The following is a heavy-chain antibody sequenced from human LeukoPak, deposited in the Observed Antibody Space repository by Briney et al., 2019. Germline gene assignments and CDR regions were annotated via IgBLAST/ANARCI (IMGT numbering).Heavy chain of an antibody. CDR3: ARSGYSYGKIDY. D-gene: IGHD5-18*01. J-gene: IGHJ4*02. CDR2: FYYSGST. Sequence: PSQTLSLTCTVSGGSISSGGYYWSWIRQHPGKGLEWIGDFYYSGSTYYNPSLKSRVIISVDTSKNQFSLKLSSVTAADTAVYYCARSGYSYGKIDYWGQGTLVTVSS. CDR1: GGSISSGGYY. V-gene: IGHV4-31*03.